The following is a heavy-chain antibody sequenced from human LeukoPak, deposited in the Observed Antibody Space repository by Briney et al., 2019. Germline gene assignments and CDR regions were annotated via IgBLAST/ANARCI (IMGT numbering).Heavy chain of an antibody. CDR2: THYRSKWYN. CDR1: GDSVSSNSAA. Sequence: SQTLSLTCAISGDSVSSNSAAWNWIRQSPSRGLEWLGRTHYRSKWYNDYAVSVKSRITINPDTSKNQFSLQLNSVTPEDTAVYYRARAGLRAEQWLVIDYWGQGTLVTVSS. J-gene: IGHJ4*02. D-gene: IGHD6-19*01. V-gene: IGHV6-1*01. CDR3: ARAGLRAEQWLVIDY.